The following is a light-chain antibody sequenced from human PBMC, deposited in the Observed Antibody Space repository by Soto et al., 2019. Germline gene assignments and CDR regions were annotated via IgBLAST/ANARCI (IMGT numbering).Light chain of an antibody. CDR2: GAS. CDR3: QQYGSSPPYT. J-gene: IGKJ2*01. V-gene: IGKV3-20*01. CDR1: QSVSSSY. Sequence: EIVLPQSPGTLSLSPGERATLSCRASQSVSSSYLAWYQQKPGQAPRLLIYGASSRATGIPDRFSGSGSGTDFTLTINRLAPEDFAVYYCQQYGSSPPYTFGQGTKLEIK.